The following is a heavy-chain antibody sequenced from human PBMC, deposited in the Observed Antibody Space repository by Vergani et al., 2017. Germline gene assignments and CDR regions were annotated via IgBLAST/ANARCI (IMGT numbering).Heavy chain of an antibody. D-gene: IGHD5-18*01. CDR1: GGSISSYY. Sequence: QVQLQESGPGLVKPSETLSLTCTVSGGSISSYYWSWIRQPPGKGLEWIGYIYYSGSTNYNPSLKSRVTISVDTSKNQFSLKLSSVAAADTAVYYCARLVDTAMVTYWFDPWGRGTLVTVSS. CDR3: ARLVDTAMVTYWFDP. J-gene: IGHJ5*02. V-gene: IGHV4-59*01. CDR2: IYYSGST.